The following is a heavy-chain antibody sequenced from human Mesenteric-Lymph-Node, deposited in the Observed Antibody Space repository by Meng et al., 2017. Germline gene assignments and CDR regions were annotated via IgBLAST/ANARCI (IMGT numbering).Heavy chain of an antibody. Sequence: GESLKISCAASGFTVSSNYMTWFRQAPGKGLEWVSVMYSNGSTYYTDSVKGRFTISRDNSKNTLYLHMNSLRTEDTAVYYWASRVAGYSNGDGDYWGQGTLVTVSS. CDR3: ASRVAGYSNGDGDY. CDR2: MYSNGST. D-gene: IGHD6-25*01. V-gene: IGHV3-66*02. J-gene: IGHJ4*02. CDR1: GFTVSSNY.